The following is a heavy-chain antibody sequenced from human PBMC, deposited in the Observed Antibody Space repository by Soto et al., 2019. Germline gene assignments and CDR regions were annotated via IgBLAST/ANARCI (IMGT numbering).Heavy chain of an antibody. CDR3: ARDKVAVATHFDY. Sequence: ASGNGSCNASGYTFTSYGISWVRQAPGQGLEWMGWISAYNGNTNYAQKLQGRVTMTTDTSTSTAYMELRSLRSDDTAVYYCARDKVAVATHFDYWGQGTPVPVSS. CDR2: ISAYNGNT. J-gene: IGHJ4*02. CDR1: GYTFTSYG. D-gene: IGHD6-19*01. V-gene: IGHV1-18*04.